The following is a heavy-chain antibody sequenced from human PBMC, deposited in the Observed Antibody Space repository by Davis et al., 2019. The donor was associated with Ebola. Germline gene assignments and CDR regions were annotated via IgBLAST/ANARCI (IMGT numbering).Heavy chain of an antibody. Sequence: SVKVSCKASGGTFSSYAISWVRQAPGQGLDWMGGIIPVFGIPKYAQRFQGRVTIIADESRTTAYMELSSLRSEDTAVYYCAKDRYYSSSPLYYESECWGQGTLVTVSS. D-gene: IGHD3-22*01. J-gene: IGHJ4*02. CDR1: GGTFSSYA. V-gene: IGHV1-69*13. CDR2: IIPVFGIP. CDR3: AKDRYYSSSPLYYESEC.